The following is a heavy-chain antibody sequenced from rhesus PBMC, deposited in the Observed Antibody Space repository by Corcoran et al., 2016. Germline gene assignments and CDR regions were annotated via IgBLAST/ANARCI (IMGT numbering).Heavy chain of an antibody. CDR2: ISGRGGST. CDR3: ARDYGLDS. V-gene: IGHV4-173*01. CDR1: GGAISSNY. Sequence: QLQLQESGPGLVKPSETLSLTCAVSGGAISSNYWSWIRQPPGKGLGWIGRISGRGGSTDSNPSLTSRVTISPDTSKNHFSLKLGSVTAADTAVYYCARDYGLDSWGQGVVVTVSS. J-gene: IGHJ6*01.